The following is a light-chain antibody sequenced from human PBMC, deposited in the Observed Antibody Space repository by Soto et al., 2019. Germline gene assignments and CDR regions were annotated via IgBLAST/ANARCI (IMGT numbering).Light chain of an antibody. CDR3: SSYTSSSTYV. V-gene: IGLV2-14*01. J-gene: IGLJ1*01. CDR1: SSDVGDYNY. Sequence: QSALTQPASVSGSPGQSITISCTGASSDVGDYNYVSWYQHHPGKAPKLLIYEVNNRPSGVSGRFSGSKSGNVASLTISWLQAEDGADYYCSSYTSSSTYVFGTGTKVTVL. CDR2: EVN.